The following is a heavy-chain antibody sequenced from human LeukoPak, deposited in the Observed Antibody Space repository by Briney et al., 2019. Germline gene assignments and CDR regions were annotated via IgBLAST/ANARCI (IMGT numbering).Heavy chain of an antibody. CDR3: ARRPHYRYCSSTSCPSWFDP. D-gene: IGHD2-2*01. J-gene: IGHJ5*02. V-gene: IGHV1-24*01. Sequence: ASVKVSCKVSGYTLTELSMHWVRQAPGKGLEWMGGFDPEDGETIYAQKFQGRVTMTEDTSTDTAYMELSSLRSEDTAVYYCARRPHYRYCSSTSCPSWFDPWGQGTLVTVSS. CDR1: GYTLTELS. CDR2: FDPEDGET.